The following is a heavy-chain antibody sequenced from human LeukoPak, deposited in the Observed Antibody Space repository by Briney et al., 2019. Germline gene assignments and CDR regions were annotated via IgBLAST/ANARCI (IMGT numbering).Heavy chain of an antibody. CDR2: MNPNSGNT. CDR3: ARESLDFWSGYPSYMDV. J-gene: IGHJ6*03. D-gene: IGHD3-3*01. CDR1: GYTFTSYD. V-gene: IGHV1-8*03. Sequence: ASVKVSCKASGYTFTSYDINWVRQATGQGLEWMGWMNPNSGNTGYAQKFQGRVTITRNTSISTAYMELSSLRSEDTAVYYCARESLDFWSGYPSYMDVWGKGTTVTVSS.